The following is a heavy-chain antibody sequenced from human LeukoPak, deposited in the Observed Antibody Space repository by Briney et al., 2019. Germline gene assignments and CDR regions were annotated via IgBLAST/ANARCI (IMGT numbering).Heavy chain of an antibody. CDR3: AIMGSAYGNAFDV. Sequence: TSETLSLTCTFSGGSVNSHFCSWVRHSPGKELEWIGYYYYGGSTLYNPSLSSRVTISVDASKNHFFLRLNSVTATDTGVYYCAIMGSAYGNAFDVWGRGTMVTVSP. D-gene: IGHD3-3*01. CDR2: YYYGGST. CDR1: GGSVNSHF. V-gene: IGHV4-59*02. J-gene: IGHJ3*01.